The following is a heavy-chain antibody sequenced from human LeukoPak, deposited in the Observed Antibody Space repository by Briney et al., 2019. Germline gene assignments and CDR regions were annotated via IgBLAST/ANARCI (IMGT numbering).Heavy chain of an antibody. V-gene: IGHV3-74*01. CDR1: GFTFSNYW. CDR2: IKSDGSST. J-gene: IGHJ3*02. D-gene: IGHD2-2*01. CDR3: ARDEYDLLAGAFDI. Sequence: GGSLRLSCAASGFTFSNYWMHWVRQRPGKGLEWVAQIKSDGSSTNYPDAVKGRFSISRDNVKTTLYLQMTSLRVEDTAVYYCARDEYDLLAGAFDIWGQGTMVTVAS.